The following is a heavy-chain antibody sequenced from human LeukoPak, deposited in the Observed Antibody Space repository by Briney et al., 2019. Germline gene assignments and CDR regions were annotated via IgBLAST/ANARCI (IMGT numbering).Heavy chain of an antibody. V-gene: IGHV5-51*01. J-gene: IGHJ4*02. Sequence: GESLKISCKGSGYTFTTYWIAWVRQMPGKGLEWMGIIAPGDSHTRYSPSFQGQVTISADKSISTAYLQWSSLKASDTAMYYCTRQEGSGSYYSYWGQGTLVTVSS. CDR2: IAPGDSHT. D-gene: IGHD1-26*01. CDR3: TRQEGSGSYYSY. CDR1: GYTFTTYW.